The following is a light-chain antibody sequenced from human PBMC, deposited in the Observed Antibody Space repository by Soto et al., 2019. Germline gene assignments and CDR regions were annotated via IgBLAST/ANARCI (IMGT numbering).Light chain of an antibody. CDR2: GAS. CDR3: QQYGSSPWA. Sequence: EIVMTQSPATLSVSPGGRATLSCRASQNVNSNLAWYQRKPGQAPRLLIYGASTRATGIPARFSGSGSGTEFTLTISSLQSEDFAVYYCQQYGSSPWAFGPGAKVDI. V-gene: IGKV3-15*01. J-gene: IGKJ1*01. CDR1: QNVNSN.